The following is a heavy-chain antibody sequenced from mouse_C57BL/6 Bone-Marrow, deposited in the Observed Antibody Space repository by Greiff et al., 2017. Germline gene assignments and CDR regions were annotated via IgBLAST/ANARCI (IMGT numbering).Heavy chain of an antibody. CDR2: INSDGGST. CDR1: EYEFPSHD. D-gene: IGHD1-3*01. Sequence: EVKVVESGGGLVQPGESLKLSCESNEYEFPSHDMSWVRKTPEKRLELVAAINSDGGSTYYPDTMEGRFIISRDNTKKTLYLQMSSLRSEDTALYYCARGGVKDAMDYWGQGTSVTVSS. CDR3: ARGGVKDAMDY. J-gene: IGHJ4*01. V-gene: IGHV5-2*01.